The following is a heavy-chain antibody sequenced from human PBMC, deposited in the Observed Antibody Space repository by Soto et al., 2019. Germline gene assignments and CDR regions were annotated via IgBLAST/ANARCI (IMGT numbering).Heavy chain of an antibody. J-gene: IGHJ3*02. V-gene: IGHV1-18*01. CDR2: ISAYNGNT. Sequence: PVKVSCKASGYTMTSYLSGRLLHAPGQGLEWMGWISAYNGNTNYAQKLQGRVTMTTDTSTSTAYMELRSLRSDDTAVYYCARDDWSSIDAFDIWGQGTMVTVSS. CDR1: GYTMTSYL. CDR3: ARDDWSSIDAFDI. D-gene: IGHD2-21*01.